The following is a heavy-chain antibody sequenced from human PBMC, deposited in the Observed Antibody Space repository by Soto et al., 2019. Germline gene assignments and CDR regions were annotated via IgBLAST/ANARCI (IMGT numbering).Heavy chain of an antibody. J-gene: IGHJ1*01. CDR1: GFSLSTSGVG. CDR3: AHSEGFGDYFQH. CDR2: IYWDDVK. D-gene: IGHD3-10*01. Sequence: QITLKESGPTLVKPTQTLTLTCTFSGFSLSTSGVGVGWIRQPPGKALEWLGIIYWDDVKWCSPSLKTRLTPTKDTSKNQVVLIMTTIDPVDTATYYCAHSEGFGDYFQHWGQGTLVTVSS. V-gene: IGHV2-5*02.